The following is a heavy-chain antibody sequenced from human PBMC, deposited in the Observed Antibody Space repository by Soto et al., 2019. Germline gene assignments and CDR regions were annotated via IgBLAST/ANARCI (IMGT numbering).Heavy chain of an antibody. CDR2: MNQDGSEK. D-gene: IGHD2-15*01. V-gene: IGHV3-7*01. CDR1: GFSFSSYW. Sequence: LRLSCVASGFSFSSYWMTWVRQAPGKGLEWVANMNQDGSEKYFVDSVKGRFTISRDNAENSLSLQMNSLRAEDTAVYYCARRVQILGPHYYFDYWGQGALVTVSS. J-gene: IGHJ4*02. CDR3: ARRVQILGPHYYFDY.